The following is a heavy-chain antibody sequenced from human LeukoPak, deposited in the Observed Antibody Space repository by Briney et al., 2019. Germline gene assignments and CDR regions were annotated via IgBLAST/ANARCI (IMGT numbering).Heavy chain of an antibody. J-gene: IGHJ4*02. CDR3: ARWGSGWYYFDY. CDR1: GGSYSGYY. V-gene: IGHV4-34*01. D-gene: IGHD6-19*01. Sequence: PSETLSLTRAVYGGSYSGYYWSWIRQPPGKGLEWIGEINHSGRTNYNPSLKSRVTISVDTSKNQFSLKLSSVTAADTAVYYCARWGSGWYYFDYWGQGTLVTVSS. CDR2: INHSGRT.